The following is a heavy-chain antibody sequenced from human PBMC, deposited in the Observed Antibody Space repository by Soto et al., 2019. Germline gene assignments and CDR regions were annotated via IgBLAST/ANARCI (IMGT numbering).Heavy chain of an antibody. CDR2: IYYSGST. CDR1: GGSISSGDYY. J-gene: IGHJ1*01. V-gene: IGHV4-30-4*01. CDR3: ARVFGYYDSPEYFQH. Sequence: QVQLQESGPGLVKPSQTLSLTCTVSGGSISSGDYYWSWIRQPPGKGLEWIGYIYYSGSTYYNPSLNSRVTKSVDTSKNQFSLKLSSVTAADTAVYYCARVFGYYDSPEYFQHWGQGTLVTVSS. D-gene: IGHD3-22*01.